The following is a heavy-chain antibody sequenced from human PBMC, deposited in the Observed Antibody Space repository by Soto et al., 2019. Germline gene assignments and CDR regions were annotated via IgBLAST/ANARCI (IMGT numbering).Heavy chain of an antibody. Sequence: PGGSLRLSCAASGFTFSDYYMSWIRQAPGKGLEWVSYISSSSSYTNYADSVKGRFTISRDNAKNSLYLQMNSLRAEDTAVYYCASQRRDGYNLGPFDYWGQGTLVTVSS. CDR2: ISSSSSYT. V-gene: IGHV3-11*06. D-gene: IGHD5-12*01. J-gene: IGHJ4*02. CDR1: GFTFSDYY. CDR3: ASQRRDGYNLGPFDY.